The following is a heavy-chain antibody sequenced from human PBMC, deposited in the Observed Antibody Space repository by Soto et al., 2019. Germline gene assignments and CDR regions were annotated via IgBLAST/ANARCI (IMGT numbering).Heavy chain of an antibody. J-gene: IGHJ6*02. CDR1: GLSFGDDA. D-gene: IGHD3-3*01. Sequence: QVHLVESGGGVVQPGRSLRHSCAASGLSFGDDAMHWVRQAPGKGLEWVGVITYDGSSKYYADSVRGRFTISRDNSKSTLYLQMDSLITKDTAVYYCARDVGTQMDFWSTSGMDVWGQGSTVTASS. V-gene: IGHV3-30-3*01. CDR3: ARDVGTQMDFWSTSGMDV. CDR2: ITYDGSSK.